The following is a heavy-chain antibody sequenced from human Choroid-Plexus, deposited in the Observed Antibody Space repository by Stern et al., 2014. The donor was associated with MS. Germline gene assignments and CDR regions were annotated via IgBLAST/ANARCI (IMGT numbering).Heavy chain of an antibody. D-gene: IGHD2/OR15-2a*01. J-gene: IGHJ2*01. CDR3: AKDRQYLTYF. CDR1: GFTFGSCA. CDR2: VSYDGSNK. Sequence: VHLVESGGGVVQPGRPLRLSCVASGFTFGSCAMHWVRQAPGKGLGWVAGVSYDGSNKYYADSVKGRFTISRDNSQNTLYMQMSSLRPEDTAVYYCAKDRQYLTYF. V-gene: IGHV3-30*18.